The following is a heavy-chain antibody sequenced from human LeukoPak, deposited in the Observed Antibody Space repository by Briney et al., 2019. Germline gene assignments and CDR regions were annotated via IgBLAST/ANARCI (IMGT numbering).Heavy chain of an antibody. CDR1: GYTFTGYY. D-gene: IGHD3-3*01. CDR2: MNPNSGNT. J-gene: IGHJ6*02. CDR3: ASAYYDFWSGYTAGPHYGMDV. Sequence: ASVKVSCKASGYTFTGYYMHWVRQATGQGLEWMGWMNPNSGNTGYAQKFQGRVTMTRNTSISTAYMELSSLRSEDTAVYYCASAYYDFWSGYTAGPHYGMDVWGQGTTVTVSS. V-gene: IGHV1-8*02.